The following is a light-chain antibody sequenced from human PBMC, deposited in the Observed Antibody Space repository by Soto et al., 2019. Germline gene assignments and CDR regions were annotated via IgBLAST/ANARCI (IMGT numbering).Light chain of an antibody. CDR2: KAS. CDR3: QHYNSYSEA. J-gene: IGKJ1*01. CDR1: QSLLHSNGYNC. V-gene: IGKV1-5*03. Sequence: MTQSPLSLPVTPGEPSSISCRSSQSLLHSNGYNCLAWYQQKPGKAPKLLIYKASTLKSGVPSRFSGSGSGTEFTLTISSLQPDDFATYYCQHYNSYSEAFGQGTKVDIK.